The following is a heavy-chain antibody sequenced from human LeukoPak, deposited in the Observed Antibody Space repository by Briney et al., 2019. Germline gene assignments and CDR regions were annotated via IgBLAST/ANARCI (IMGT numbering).Heavy chain of an antibody. CDR3: VRGGWELDY. J-gene: IGHJ4*02. Sequence: GGSLRLSCAASGFTFSNYWMAWVRQASGKGLEWVAHIKEDGTKKYYVDSVKGRFTISRDDATNSLYLHMTSLRGENTAVYFCVRGGWELDYWGQGTQVTVSS. D-gene: IGHD4-23*01. CDR2: IKEDGTKK. V-gene: IGHV3-7*01. CDR1: GFTFSNYW.